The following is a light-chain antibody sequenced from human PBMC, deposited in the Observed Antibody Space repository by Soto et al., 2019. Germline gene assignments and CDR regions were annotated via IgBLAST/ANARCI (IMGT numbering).Light chain of an antibody. CDR3: QQYNSYSLT. V-gene: IGKV1-5*01. J-gene: IGKJ3*01. CDR1: QSISSW. CDR2: DAS. Sequence: DIQMTQSPSTLSASVGDRVTITCRASQSISSWLAWYQQKPGKAPKLLIYDASSLESGVPSRFSGSGSGTEFTLTISSLQPDDFATYYCQQYNSYSLTFGPGTKVDLQ.